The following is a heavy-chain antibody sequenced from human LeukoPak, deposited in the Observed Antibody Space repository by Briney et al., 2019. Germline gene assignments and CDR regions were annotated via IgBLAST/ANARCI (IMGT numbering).Heavy chain of an antibody. CDR1: GGSISSSSYY. D-gene: IGHD3-22*01. CDR3: ARHRMYYYDSSGRGVADAFDI. V-gene: IGHV4-39*01. CDR2: IYYSGST. J-gene: IGHJ3*02. Sequence: PSETLSLTCTVSGGSISSSSYYWGWIRQPPGKGLEWIGCIYYSGSTYYNPSLKSRVTISVDTSKNQFSLKLSSVTAADTAVYYCARHRMYYYDSSGRGVADAFDIWGQGTMVTVSS.